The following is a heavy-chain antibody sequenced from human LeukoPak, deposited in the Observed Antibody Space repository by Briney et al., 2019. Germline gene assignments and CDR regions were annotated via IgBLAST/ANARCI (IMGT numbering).Heavy chain of an antibody. CDR3: ARGEQEMATMSIDY. J-gene: IGHJ4*02. CDR1: GFSFSTYS. D-gene: IGHD5-24*01. CDR2: ISSLGSTI. Sequence: PGGSLRLSCAASGFSFSTYSMNWVRQAPGKGLEWVSYISSLGSTIYCADSVKGRFTISRDNAKNSLYLQMNSLRAEDTAVYYCARGEQEMATMSIDYWGQGTLVTVSS. V-gene: IGHV3-48*01.